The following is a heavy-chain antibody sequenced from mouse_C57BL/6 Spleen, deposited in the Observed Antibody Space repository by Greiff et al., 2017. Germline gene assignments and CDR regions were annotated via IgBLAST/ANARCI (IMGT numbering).Heavy chain of an antibody. J-gene: IGHJ3*01. D-gene: IGHD1-1*01. CDR3: AVYYGSSSWFAY. V-gene: IGHV5-6*01. CDR2: ISSGGSYT. Sequence: EVNVVESGGDLVKPGGSLKLSCAASGFTFSSYGMSWVRQTPDKRLEWVATISSGGSYTYYPDSVKGRFTISRDNAKNTLYLQMSSLKSEDTAMYYCAVYYGSSSWFAYWGQGTLVTVSA. CDR1: GFTFSSYG.